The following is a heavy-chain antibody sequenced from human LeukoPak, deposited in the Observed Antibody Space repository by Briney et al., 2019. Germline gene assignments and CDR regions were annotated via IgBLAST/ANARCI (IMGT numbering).Heavy chain of an antibody. CDR1: GYTFTGYY. J-gene: IGHJ5*02. CDR3: ARDVGYCSSTSCPAWFDP. CDR2: INPNSGGT. Sequence: ASVKVSCKASGYTFTGYYMHWVRQAPGQGLEWMGWINPNSGGTNYAQKFQGRVTMTRDTSISTAYMELSRLRSDDTAVYYCARDVGYCSSTSCPAWFDPWGQGTLVTVSS. V-gene: IGHV1-2*02. D-gene: IGHD2-2*01.